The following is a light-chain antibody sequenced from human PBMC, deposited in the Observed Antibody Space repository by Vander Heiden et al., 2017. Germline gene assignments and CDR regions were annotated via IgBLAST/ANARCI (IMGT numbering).Light chain of an antibody. CDR1: SRDVGIYNS. CDR2: DDT. J-gene: IGLJ1*01. V-gene: IGLV2-14*03. CDR3: MSFIGGNSYV. Sequence: QSALTQPDSVSGSPGQSITISCTGTSRDVGIYNSVSWYQQHPGKAPKLMIYDDTSRPSGVSNRFYGSKSGNTASLSISGLQAEDEADYYCMSFIGGNSYVFGPGTKVTVL.